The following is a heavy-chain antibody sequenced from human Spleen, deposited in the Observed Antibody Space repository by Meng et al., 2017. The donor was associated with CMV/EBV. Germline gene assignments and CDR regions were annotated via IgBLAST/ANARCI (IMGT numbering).Heavy chain of an antibody. CDR1: GFTFSDYY. V-gene: IGHV3-11*01. D-gene: IGHD6-19*01. CDR3: ARVSSAWCFDY. Sequence: LYCAASGFTFSDYYMTWIRQAPGKGLEWVSYISSTGTNIYYADSVKGRFTISRDNTKNSLSLQFNSLRVEDTAVYYCARVSSAWCFDYWGQGTLVTVSS. J-gene: IGHJ4*02. CDR2: ISSTGTNI.